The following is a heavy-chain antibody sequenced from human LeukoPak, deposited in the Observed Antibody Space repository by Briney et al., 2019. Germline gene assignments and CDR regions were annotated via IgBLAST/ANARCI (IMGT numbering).Heavy chain of an antibody. CDR1: GGSISSYY. Sequence: SETLSLTCTVSGGSISSYYWSWIRRPPGKGLEWIGYIYYSGSTNYNPSLKSRVTISVDTSKNQFSLKLSSVTAADTAVYYCASPSGYEDAFDIWGQGTMVTVSS. CDR3: ASPSGYEDAFDI. V-gene: IGHV4-59*08. CDR2: IYYSGST. D-gene: IGHD5-12*01. J-gene: IGHJ3*02.